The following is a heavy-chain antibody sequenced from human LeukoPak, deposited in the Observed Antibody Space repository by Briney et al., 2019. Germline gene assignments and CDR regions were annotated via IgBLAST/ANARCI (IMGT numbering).Heavy chain of an antibody. V-gene: IGHV1-2*04. Sequence: ASVKVSCKASGYTFTGYYMHWVRQAPVQGLEWMGWINPNSGGTNFAQKFQGWVTMTRDTSISTAYMELSRLRSDDTAVYYCARENSSSWVYDAFDIWGQGTMVTVSS. J-gene: IGHJ3*02. CDR3: ARENSSSWVYDAFDI. CDR1: GYTFTGYY. CDR2: INPNSGGT. D-gene: IGHD6-13*01.